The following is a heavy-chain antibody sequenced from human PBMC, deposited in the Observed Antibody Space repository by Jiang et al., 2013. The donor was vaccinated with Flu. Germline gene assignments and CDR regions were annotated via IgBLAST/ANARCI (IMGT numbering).Heavy chain of an antibody. D-gene: IGHD6-13*01. CDR3: ASYLAAEGGTSY. Sequence: RLSCAASGFTFSTFPMHWVRQAPGKGLEWVAVISYDATNEYYADSVKGRFTISRDNSKNTLYLQMNSLRTEDSGVYYCASYLAAEGGTSYWGQGTLVTVSS. V-gene: IGHV3-30-3*01. J-gene: IGHJ4*02. CDR1: GFTFSTFP. CDR2: ISYDATNE.